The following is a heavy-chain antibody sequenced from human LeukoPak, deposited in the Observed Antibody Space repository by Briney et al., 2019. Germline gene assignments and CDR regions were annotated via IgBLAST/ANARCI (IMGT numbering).Heavy chain of an antibody. V-gene: IGHV3-23*01. CDR1: GFTFSSYA. J-gene: IGHJ5*01. CDR3: ARERGYSSSWFDY. D-gene: IGHD6-13*01. Sequence: GGSLRLSCAASGFTFSSYAMTWVRQAPGKGLEWVSAISGSGDSTYYADSVKGLFTISRDNSKNTLYLQMNSLRAEDTAVYYCARERGYSSSWFDYWGQGTLVTVSS. CDR2: ISGSGDST.